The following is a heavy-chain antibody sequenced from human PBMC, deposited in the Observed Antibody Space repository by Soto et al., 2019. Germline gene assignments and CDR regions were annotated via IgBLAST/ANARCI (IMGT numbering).Heavy chain of an antibody. Sequence: DVHLVESGGGLVQPGGSLRLSCAVSGFPFSTYAMHWVRQAPGKGLEWISYINSDSTTTFHADSVKGRFTVSRDNAKNLLYLQMSSLRHEDTAVYYCARDLSHWGQGTLVTVSS. J-gene: IGHJ4*02. CDR1: GFPFSTYA. CDR3: ARDLSH. CDR2: INSDSTTT. V-gene: IGHV3-48*02.